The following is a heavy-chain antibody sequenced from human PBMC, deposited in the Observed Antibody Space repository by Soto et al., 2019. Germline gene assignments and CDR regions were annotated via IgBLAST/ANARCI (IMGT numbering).Heavy chain of an antibody. CDR1: VYTFTSYD. CDR3: ARGIKYGAYSRWFDP. CDR2: MNPNSGNT. J-gene: IGHJ5*02. V-gene: IGHV1-8*01. Sequence: GASVKVSCKASVYTFTSYDINWVRQATGQGLEYLGWMNPNSGNTAYVQKFQGRVTMTWDTSITTAYMELSSLRSEDTAVYFCARGIKYGAYSRWFDPWG. D-gene: IGHD4-17*01.